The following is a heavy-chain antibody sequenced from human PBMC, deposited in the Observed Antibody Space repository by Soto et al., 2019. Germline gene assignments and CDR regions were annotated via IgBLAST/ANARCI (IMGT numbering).Heavy chain of an antibody. CDR1: GYTFTGYY. CDR2: INPNSGGT. CDR3: ARDRGLGRDYFDD. J-gene: IGHJ4*02. D-gene: IGHD5-12*01. Sequence: ASVKVSCKASGYTFTGYYMHWVRQAPGQGLEWMGWINPNSGGTNYAQKFQGWVTMTRDTSISTAYMELSRLRSDDTAVYYCARDRGLGRDYFDDWGQGTLVTVSS. V-gene: IGHV1-2*04.